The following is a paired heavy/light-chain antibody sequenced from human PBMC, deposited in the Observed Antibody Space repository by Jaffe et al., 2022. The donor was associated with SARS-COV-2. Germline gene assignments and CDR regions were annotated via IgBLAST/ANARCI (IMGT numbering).Light chain of an antibody. CDR3: SSYTSSSTLV. Sequence: QSALTQPASVSGSPGQSITISCTGTSSDVGGYNYVSWYQHHPGKAPKLLIYDVSNRPSGVSHRFSGSKSGNTASLTISGLQAEDEADYYCSSYTSSSTLVFGGGTKLTVL. J-gene: IGLJ3*02. CDR1: SSDVGGYNY. CDR2: DVS. V-gene: IGLV2-14*03.
Heavy chain of an antibody. CDR2: INPSGGTT. Sequence: QVQLVQSGAEVEKPGASVKVSCKASGYIFTSYYVHCVRQAPGQGLEWMGIINPSGGTTAYAQKFQGRVTMTRDTSTSTVYMELSSLRSEDTAVYYCVRGDGGRGGWYYFDYWGQGTLVTVSS. J-gene: IGHJ4*02. D-gene: IGHD2-15*01. V-gene: IGHV1-46*01. CDR1: GYIFTSYY. CDR3: VRGDGGRGGWYYFDY.